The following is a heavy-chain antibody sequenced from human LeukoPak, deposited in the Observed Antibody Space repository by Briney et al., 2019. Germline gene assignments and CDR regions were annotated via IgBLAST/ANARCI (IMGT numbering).Heavy chain of an antibody. D-gene: IGHD4-17*01. V-gene: IGHV3-21*01. CDR2: IDPSSTYI. Sequence: GGSLRLSCAASGFTFSSYGMNWVRQAPGKGLEWVSSIDPSSTYIYYADSVKGRFTISRDNAQNSLYLQMNSLRAEDTAVYYCTRGSYGDYEYWGQGTLVTVSS. J-gene: IGHJ4*02. CDR3: TRGSYGDYEY. CDR1: GFTFSSYG.